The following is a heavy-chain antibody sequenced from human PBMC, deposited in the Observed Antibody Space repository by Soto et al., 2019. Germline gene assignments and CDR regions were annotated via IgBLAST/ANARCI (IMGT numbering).Heavy chain of an antibody. J-gene: IGHJ2*01. Sequence: QPGGSLRLSCAASGFSFSNYGMHWVRQAPGMGLEWVAVISYDGSNKYYADSVKGRFTISRDNSKNTLYLQMNSLRADDTALYYCAKGERALAFYWYFDLWGRGTLVTVSS. CDR3: AKGERALAFYWYFDL. V-gene: IGHV3-30*18. D-gene: IGHD6-19*01. CDR2: ISYDGSNK. CDR1: GFSFSNYG.